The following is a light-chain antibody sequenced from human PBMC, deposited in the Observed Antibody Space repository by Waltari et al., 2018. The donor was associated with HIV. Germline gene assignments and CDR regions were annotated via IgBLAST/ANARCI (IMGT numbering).Light chain of an antibody. J-gene: IGLJ2*01. CDR3: HSYDSDNQI. V-gene: IGLV6-57*01. CDR2: DHS. CDR1: SGSIASKS. Sequence: MLTQPHSVSDSPGKTVPIPCTRNSGSIASKSVQWYQRRPGSSPTTVIFDHSQRPSGVSDRFSASIDTSSNSASLTLVGLKTEDEGDFFLHSYDSDNQIFGGGTKLTVL.